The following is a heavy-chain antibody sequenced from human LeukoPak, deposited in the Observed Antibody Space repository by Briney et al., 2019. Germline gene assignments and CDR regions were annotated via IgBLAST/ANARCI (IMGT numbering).Heavy chain of an antibody. Sequence: SQTLSLTCAISGDSVSSNSAAWNWIRQSPSRGLEWLGRTYYRSKWYNDYAVSVKSRITINSDTSKNQFSLQLNSVTPEDTAVYYCARGYYYDSSGYYYPNWFDPWGQGTLVTVST. CDR1: GDSVSSNSAA. D-gene: IGHD3-22*01. V-gene: IGHV6-1*01. CDR2: TYYRSKWYN. CDR3: ARGYYYDSSGYYYPNWFDP. J-gene: IGHJ5*02.